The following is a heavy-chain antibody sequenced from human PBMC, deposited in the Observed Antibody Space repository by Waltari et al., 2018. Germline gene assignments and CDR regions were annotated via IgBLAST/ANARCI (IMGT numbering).Heavy chain of an antibody. CDR3: ARANGGLIGS. D-gene: IGHD3-16*01. CDR2: IHHSGRT. V-gene: IGHV4-4*02. CDR1: GASLRGGDW. Sequence: QVHLQESGPGLVRPSETLSLPCPVSGASLRGGDWWIWVRQSPGKRLEWIGEIHHSGRTNSNPSLKNRLTLSVDESRNQFFLKITSVTAADTALYFCARANGGLIGSWGQGIVVTVSS. J-gene: IGHJ5*02.